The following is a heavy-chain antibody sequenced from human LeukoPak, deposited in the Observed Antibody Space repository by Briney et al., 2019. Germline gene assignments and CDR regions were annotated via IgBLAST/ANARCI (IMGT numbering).Heavy chain of an antibody. J-gene: IGHJ4*02. Sequence: AASVKVSCKASGYTFTGYYMHWVRQAPGQGLEWMGWINPNSGGTNYAQKFQGRVTMTRDTSISTAYMELSRLRSDDTAVYYCARDGLTMVRGVIITSFDYWGQGTLVTVSS. D-gene: IGHD3-10*01. V-gene: IGHV1-2*02. CDR2: INPNSGGT. CDR3: ARDGLTMVRGVIITSFDY. CDR1: GYTFTGYY.